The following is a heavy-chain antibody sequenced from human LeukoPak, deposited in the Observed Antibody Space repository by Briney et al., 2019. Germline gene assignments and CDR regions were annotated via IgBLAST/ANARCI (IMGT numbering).Heavy chain of an antibody. CDR1: GFTFSSNW. J-gene: IGHJ6*02. V-gene: IGHV3-7*01. D-gene: IGHD3-22*01. CDR3: ARDLPYDGRTVYYGMDV. Sequence: GGSLRLPCAASGFTFSSNWMSWVRQAQGKGLEWVANIKQDGSEKYYVDYVKGRFTIARDNAKNSLYLQMNSLRAKDTALYYCARDLPYDGRTVYYGMDVWGQGTTVTVAS. CDR2: IKQDGSEK.